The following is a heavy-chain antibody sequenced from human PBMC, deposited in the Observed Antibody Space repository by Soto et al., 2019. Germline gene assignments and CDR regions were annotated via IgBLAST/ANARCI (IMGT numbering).Heavy chain of an antibody. Sequence: PGESLKISCKGSGYSFTSYWIGWVRQMPGKGLEWMGIIYPGDSDTRYSPSFQGQVTISADKSISTAYLQWSSLKASDTAMYYCARHRDCSSTSCYASNYYYGMDVWGQGTTVIVSS. V-gene: IGHV5-51*01. CDR3: ARHRDCSSTSCYASNYYYGMDV. J-gene: IGHJ6*02. D-gene: IGHD2-2*01. CDR1: GYSFTSYW. CDR2: IYPGDSDT.